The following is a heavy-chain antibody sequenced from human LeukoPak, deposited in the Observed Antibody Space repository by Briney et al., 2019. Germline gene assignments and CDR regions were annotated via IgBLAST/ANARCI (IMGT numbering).Heavy chain of an antibody. CDR1: GFTFSSYS. CDR3: ARNYYDGSAYYYGDY. V-gene: IGHV3-21*01. D-gene: IGHD3-22*01. Sequence: GGSLRLSCAAPGFTFSSYSMNGVRQAPGQRLEGVSSIDSTSKYIFYVDSVKGRFTICRDNAKNSLYLQMDRLRVEDTAVYYCARNYYDGSAYYYGDYWGQGTLVTVSS. J-gene: IGHJ4*02. CDR2: IDSTSKYI.